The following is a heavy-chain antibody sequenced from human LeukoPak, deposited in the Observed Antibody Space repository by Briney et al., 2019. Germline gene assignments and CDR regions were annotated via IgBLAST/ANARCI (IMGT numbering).Heavy chain of an antibody. CDR1: GFTFSSYE. Sequence: GGSLRLSCAASGFTFSSYEMNWVRQAPGKGLEWVSYICSSGRSISYADSVKGRFTISRDNAKNSLYLQMNSLRAEDTAVYYCARDLGITIFGVVGNWFDPWGQGTLVTVSS. J-gene: IGHJ5*02. CDR3: ARDLGITIFGVVGNWFDP. V-gene: IGHV3-48*03. D-gene: IGHD3-3*01. CDR2: ICSSGRSI.